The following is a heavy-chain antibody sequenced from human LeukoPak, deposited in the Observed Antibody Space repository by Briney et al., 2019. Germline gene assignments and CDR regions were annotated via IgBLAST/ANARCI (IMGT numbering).Heavy chain of an antibody. J-gene: IGHJ4*02. CDR2: ISAYNGDT. D-gene: IGHD5-12*01. CDR1: GYTFTSYG. CDR3: ARRAGYDRRMGTLDF. Sequence: GASVKVSCKASGYTFTSYGISWVRQAPGQGLEWMGWISAYNGDTSYAQKFQGRVTVTTDTSTTTAYMELRSLRSDDSAVYYCARRAGYDRRMGTLDFWGQGTLVTVSS. V-gene: IGHV1-18*01.